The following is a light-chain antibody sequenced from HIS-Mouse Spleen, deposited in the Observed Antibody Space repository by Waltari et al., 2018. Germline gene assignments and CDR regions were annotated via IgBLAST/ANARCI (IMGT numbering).Light chain of an antibody. CDR2: EGS. CDR1: RRDVGGYYL. J-gene: IGLJ3*02. Sequence: QSALTQPASVSGSPGQSITIPRTGTRRDVGGYYLVSRYQQHPGKAPKLMLYEGSKRPSGVSNRFSGSKSGNTASLTISGLQAEDEADYYCCSYAVSSTWVFGGGTKLTVL. V-gene: IGLV2-23*01. CDR3: CSYAVSSTWV.